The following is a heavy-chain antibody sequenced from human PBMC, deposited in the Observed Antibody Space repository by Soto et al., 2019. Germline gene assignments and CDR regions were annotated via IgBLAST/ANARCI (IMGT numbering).Heavy chain of an antibody. J-gene: IGHJ5*02. Sequence: ASVKVSCKASGYTFTSYGISWVRQAPGQGLEWMGWISAYNGNTNYAQKLQGRVTMTTDTSTSTAYMELRSLRSDDTAVYYCARTVYSSSVPWFDPWGQGTLVTVSS. CDR2: ISAYNGNT. CDR1: GYTFTSYG. CDR3: ARTVYSSSVPWFDP. D-gene: IGHD6-6*01. V-gene: IGHV1-18*01.